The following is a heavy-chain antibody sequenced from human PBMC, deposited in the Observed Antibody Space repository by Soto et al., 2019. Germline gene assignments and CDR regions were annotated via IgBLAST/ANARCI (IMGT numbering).Heavy chain of an antibody. CDR1: GFTFTSSA. Sequence: SVKVSCKASGFTFTSSAVQWVRQARGQRLEWIGWIVVGSGNTNYAQKFQERVTITRDMSTSTAYMELSSLRSEDTAVYYCAADGSGSYDNGFYYYYYGMDVWGQGTTVTVSS. D-gene: IGHD3-10*01. CDR3: AADGSGSYDNGFYYYYYGMDV. J-gene: IGHJ6*02. CDR2: IVVGSGNT. V-gene: IGHV1-58*01.